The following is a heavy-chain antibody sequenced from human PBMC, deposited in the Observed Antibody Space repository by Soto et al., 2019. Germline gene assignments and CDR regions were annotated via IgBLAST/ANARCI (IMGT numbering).Heavy chain of an antibody. J-gene: IGHJ4*02. CDR2: TYYRSKWFN. CDR3: ARHPPTMLHDFDC. CDR1: GDSVSNNGAA. V-gene: IGHV6-1*01. D-gene: IGHD2-15*01. Sequence: PSQTLSLTCAISGDSVSNNGAAWTWIRQSPSGGLEWLGRTYYRSKWFNDYAVSVKSRITISPDTSKNQFSLQLNAVTPDDTAVYYCARHPPTMLHDFDCWGQGTLVTVSS.